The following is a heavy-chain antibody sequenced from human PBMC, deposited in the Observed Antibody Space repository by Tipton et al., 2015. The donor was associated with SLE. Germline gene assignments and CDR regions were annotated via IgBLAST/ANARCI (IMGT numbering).Heavy chain of an antibody. V-gene: IGHV4-39*07. CDR3: ARGHYYYGSGSYLNWFDP. CDR1: GGSISSSSYY. D-gene: IGHD3-10*01. Sequence: TLSLTCTVSGGSISSSSYYWGWIRQPPGKGLEWIGSIYYSGSTYCNPSLKSRVTISVDTSKNQFSLKLSSVTAADTAVYYCARGHYYYGSGSYLNWFDPWGQGTLVTVSS. J-gene: IGHJ5*02. CDR2: IYYSGST.